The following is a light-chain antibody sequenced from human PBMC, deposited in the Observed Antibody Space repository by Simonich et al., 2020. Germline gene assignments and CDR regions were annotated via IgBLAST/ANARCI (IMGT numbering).Light chain of an antibody. CDR2: LGS. Sequence: DIVMTQSPLSLPVTPGEPASISCSSSQSLLHSNGYNYLDWYLQKPGQSPQLLIYLGSSRDSGVPDRFSGSGSGTDFTLKISRVEAEDVGVYYCMQALQTPRTFGQGTKVEIK. CDR3: MQALQTPRT. V-gene: IGKV2-28*01. J-gene: IGKJ1*01. CDR1: QSLLHSNGYNY.